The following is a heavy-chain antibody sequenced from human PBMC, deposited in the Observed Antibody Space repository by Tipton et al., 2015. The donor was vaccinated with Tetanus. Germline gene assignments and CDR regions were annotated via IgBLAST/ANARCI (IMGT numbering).Heavy chain of an antibody. Sequence: TLSLTCAVSGRSLSGSTYYWGWIRQPPGKGLEWIGGFYYSGSSYYNSSLKSRVTISVDTSKNQFSLNMSSVTAADTAVYYCAILPKHWLAPRGAPWGQGILVTASS. CDR1: GRSLSGSTYY. V-gene: IGHV4-39*01. J-gene: IGHJ5*02. CDR3: AILPKHWLAPRGAP. CDR2: FYYSGSS. D-gene: IGHD6-19*01.